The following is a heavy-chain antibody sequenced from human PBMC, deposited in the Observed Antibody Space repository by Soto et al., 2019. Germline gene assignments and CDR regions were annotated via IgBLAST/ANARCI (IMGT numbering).Heavy chain of an antibody. J-gene: IGHJ4*02. V-gene: IGHV4-39*01. D-gene: IGHD3-9*01. CDR1: GGSISSSSYY. CDR3: ACILTGYHDD. Sequence: SETLSLTCTVSGGSISSSSYYWGWIRQPPGKGLEWIGSIYYSGSTYYNPSLKSRVTISVDTSKNQFSLKLSSVTAADTAGYYCACILTGYHDDWGQGTLVTVSS. CDR2: IYYSGST.